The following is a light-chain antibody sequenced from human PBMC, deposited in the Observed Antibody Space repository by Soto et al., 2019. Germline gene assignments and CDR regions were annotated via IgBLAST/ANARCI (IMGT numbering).Light chain of an antibody. CDR1: QSINRW. CDR2: DAS. V-gene: IGKV1-5*01. CDR3: QQSYNIVT. J-gene: IGKJ4*01. Sequence: DIQMTQSPSTLSSSLGDRVTITFRASQSINRWLAWYQQKPGKAPNLLIYDASTLKSGVPSRFSGSRSGPDFTLTISSLQPEDFATYYCQQSYNIVTFGGGTKVDI.